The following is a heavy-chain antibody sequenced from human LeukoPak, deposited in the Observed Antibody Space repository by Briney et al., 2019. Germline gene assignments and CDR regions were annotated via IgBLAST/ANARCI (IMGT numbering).Heavy chain of an antibody. CDR3: AKEVVMTTAPFGYSFDS. V-gene: IGHV3-23*01. CDR2: ISSSGHLA. J-gene: IGHJ4*02. Sequence: GGSLRLSCAASGFTFSSYAMHWVHQAPGKGLEWVSGISSSGHLAFYADSVQGRFSVSRDNSRNTLYLQMDSLRAEDTALYYCAKEVVMTTAPFGYSFDSWGQGTLVTVSS. D-gene: IGHD3-22*01. CDR1: GFTFSSYA.